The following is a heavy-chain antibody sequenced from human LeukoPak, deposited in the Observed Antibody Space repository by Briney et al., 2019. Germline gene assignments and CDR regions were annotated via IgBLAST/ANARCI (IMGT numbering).Heavy chain of an antibody. V-gene: IGHV4-31*03. D-gene: IGHD3-22*01. CDR3: ARARVESGYYYDSSGYYGYFQD. CDR1: GGSISRGGYY. J-gene: IGHJ1*01. Sequence: SQTLSLTCTIAGGSISRGGYYWSWIRQHPGKGLEWIGDFYYSGNRGRPYYNSSLKSRVTISVDTSKNQFSLKLNSVTDADTAVYYCARARVESGYYYDSSGYYGYFQDWGQGTLVTVS. CDR2: FYYSGNRGRP.